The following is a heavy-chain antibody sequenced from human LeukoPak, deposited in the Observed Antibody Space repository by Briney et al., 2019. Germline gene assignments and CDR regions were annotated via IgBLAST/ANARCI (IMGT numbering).Heavy chain of an antibody. V-gene: IGHV3-23*01. Sequence: GGSLRLSCAASGFAFSSYAMGWVRQAPGKGLEWVSLISASGDTTYYADSVRGRFTISRDNSENTLYLQMNSLRAEDTAVYYCAKGGVPALYYYHGMDAWGQGTTVTVSS. D-gene: IGHD2-2*01. CDR2: ISASGDTT. CDR1: GFAFSSYA. J-gene: IGHJ6*02. CDR3: AKGGVPALYYYHGMDA.